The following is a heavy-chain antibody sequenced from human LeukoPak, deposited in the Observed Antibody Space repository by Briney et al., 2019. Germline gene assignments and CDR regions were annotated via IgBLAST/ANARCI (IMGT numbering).Heavy chain of an antibody. CDR2: IYYSGSS. D-gene: IGHD5-12*01. V-gene: IGHV4-39*01. CDR1: GGSISSSSYY. Sequence: PSETLSLTCTVSGGSISSSSYYWGWIRQPPGKGLEWIGSIYYSGSSYYNPSLKSRVTISVDTSKNQYPLKLSTVTAADTAVYYCSILGYSGYDLYYFDYWGQGTLVTVSS. CDR3: SILGYSGYDLYYFDY. J-gene: IGHJ4*02.